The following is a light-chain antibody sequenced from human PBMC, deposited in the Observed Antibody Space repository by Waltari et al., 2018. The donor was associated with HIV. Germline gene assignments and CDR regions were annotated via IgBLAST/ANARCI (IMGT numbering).Light chain of an antibody. V-gene: IGKV1-12*01. CDR3: LQAYSFPLT. CDR2: AAS. J-gene: IGKJ3*01. CDR1: QGFTSY. Sequence: DIQVTQSPSSVSASVGDRVTITCRAIQGFTSYLAWYRQKPRSTPELLISAASTFQSGVPSRFSGSGSGTDFTLTISNLQPEDFATYYCLQAYSFPLTFGPGTKVDVK.